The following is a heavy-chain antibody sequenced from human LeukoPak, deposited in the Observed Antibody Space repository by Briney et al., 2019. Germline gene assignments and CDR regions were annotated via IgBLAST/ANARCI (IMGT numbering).Heavy chain of an antibody. V-gene: IGHV4-59*01. D-gene: IGHD3-10*01. Sequence: SETLSLTCTVSGGSISSYYWSWIRQPPGKGLEWIGYIYYSGSTNYNPSLKSRVTISVDTSKNQFSLKLSSVTAADTAVYYCARGKYYYGSGSYHPGLPADYWGQGTQVIVSP. J-gene: IGHJ4*02. CDR1: GGSISSYY. CDR2: IYYSGST. CDR3: ARGKYYYGSGSYHPGLPADY.